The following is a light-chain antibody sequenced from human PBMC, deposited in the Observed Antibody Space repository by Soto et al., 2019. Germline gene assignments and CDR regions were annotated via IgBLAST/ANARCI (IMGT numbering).Light chain of an antibody. CDR3: QQYDNWPPYT. J-gene: IGKJ2*01. V-gene: IGKV3-15*01. CDR2: HAS. CDR1: QSVRGS. Sequence: EIVMTQSPATLSVSPGERATLSCRASQSVRGSLAWYQQKPGQAPRLLIYHASTRATGVPARFSGSGSGTEFTLTISSLQSEDFAVYYCQQYDNWPPYTFGQGTKLEIK.